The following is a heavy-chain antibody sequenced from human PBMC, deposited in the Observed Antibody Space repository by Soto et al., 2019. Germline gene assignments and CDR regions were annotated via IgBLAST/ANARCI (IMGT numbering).Heavy chain of an antibody. D-gene: IGHD2-21*02. V-gene: IGHV1-69*02. Sequence: ASVKVSCKASGGTFSSYTISWVRQAPGQGLEWMGRIIPILGIANYAQKFQGRVTITADKSTSTAYMELSSLRSEDTAGYYCGRAGCGRDCSLDYWGQGTLVTVSS. CDR2: IIPILGIA. CDR1: GGTFSSYT. J-gene: IGHJ4*02. CDR3: GRAGCGRDCSLDY.